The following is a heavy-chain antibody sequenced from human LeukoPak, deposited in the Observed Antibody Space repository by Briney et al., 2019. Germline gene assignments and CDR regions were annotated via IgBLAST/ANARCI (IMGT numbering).Heavy chain of an antibody. CDR1: GGSISSGDYY. J-gene: IGHJ4*02. CDR3: ASLKSSTSLAFDY. V-gene: IGHV4-30-4*01. Sequence: SETLSLTCTVSGGSISSGDYYWSWIRQPPGKGLEWIGYIYYSGSTYYNPSLKSRVTISVDTSKNQFSLKLSSVTAADTAVYYCASLKSSTSLAFDYWGQGTLVTVSS. CDR2: IYYSGST. D-gene: IGHD2-2*01.